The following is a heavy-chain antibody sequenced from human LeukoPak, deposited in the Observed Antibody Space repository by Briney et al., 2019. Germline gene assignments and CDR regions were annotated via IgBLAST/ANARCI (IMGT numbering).Heavy chain of an antibody. CDR1: GFTFSSYS. CDR2: ISSSSSTI. Sequence: GGSLRLSCAASGFTFSSYSMNWVRQAPGKGLEWVSYISSSSSTIYYADSVKGRFTISRDNAKNSLYLQMNSLRAEDTAVYYCARDGIATAMVGRIYYYYMDVWGKGTTVTVSS. J-gene: IGHJ6*03. CDR3: ARDGIATAMVGRIYYYYMDV. V-gene: IGHV3-48*01. D-gene: IGHD5-18*01.